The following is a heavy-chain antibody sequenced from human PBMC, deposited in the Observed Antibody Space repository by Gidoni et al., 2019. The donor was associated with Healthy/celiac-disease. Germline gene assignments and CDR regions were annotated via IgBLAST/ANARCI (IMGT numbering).Heavy chain of an antibody. Sequence: EVHLLVSGGGLVQPGRSLILPCAASGVTFDDYAMHWVRQARGKGLEWVSGSSWNSGSRGYADSVKGRFTISRDNAKNSLYLQMNSLRAEDTALYYCAKGAPDYWGQGTLVTVSS. CDR2: SSWNSGSR. CDR3: AKGAPDY. CDR1: GVTFDDYA. V-gene: IGHV3-9*01. J-gene: IGHJ4*02.